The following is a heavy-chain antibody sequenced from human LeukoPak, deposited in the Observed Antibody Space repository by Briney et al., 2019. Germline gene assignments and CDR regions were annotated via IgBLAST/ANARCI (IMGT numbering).Heavy chain of an antibody. D-gene: IGHD6-19*01. CDR1: GYTFTSYG. V-gene: IGHV1-18*01. Sequence: GASVKVSCKASGYTFTSYGISWVRQAPGQGLEWMGWISAYNGNTNYAQKLQGRVTMTTDTSTSTAYMELRSLRSDDTAVYYCARVHRGWYPYYYGMDVWGQGTTVTVSS. CDR3: ARVHRGWYPYYYGMDV. J-gene: IGHJ6*02. CDR2: ISAYNGNT.